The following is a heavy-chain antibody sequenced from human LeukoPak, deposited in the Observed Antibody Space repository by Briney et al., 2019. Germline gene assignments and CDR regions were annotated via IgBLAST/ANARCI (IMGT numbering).Heavy chain of an antibody. D-gene: IGHD5-12*01. J-gene: IGHJ4*02. Sequence: SETLSLTCTVSGYSISSGYYWGWIRQPPGKGLEWIGSIYHSGSTYYNPSLKSRVTISVDTSKNQFSLKLSSVTAADTAVYYCAISGCSGYVPATPTDYWGQGTLVTVSS. CDR2: IYHSGST. CDR1: GYSISSGYY. V-gene: IGHV4-38-2*02. CDR3: AISGCSGYVPATPTDY.